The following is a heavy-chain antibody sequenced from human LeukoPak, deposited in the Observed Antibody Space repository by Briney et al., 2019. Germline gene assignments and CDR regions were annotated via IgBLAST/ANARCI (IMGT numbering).Heavy chain of an antibody. CDR2: IKQDGREK. CDR3: ARDHSGGALIFDS. D-gene: IGHD6-19*01. J-gene: IGHJ4*02. V-gene: IGHV3-7*05. CDR1: GYTFISHL. Sequence: GGALRLSCAASGYTFISHLMNWVRQAPGKGLEWVANIKQDGREKYYADSVKVRFTISRDNAKNLLYLQMHSLRAEDTAVYYCARDHSGGALIFDSRGQGTLVSVSS.